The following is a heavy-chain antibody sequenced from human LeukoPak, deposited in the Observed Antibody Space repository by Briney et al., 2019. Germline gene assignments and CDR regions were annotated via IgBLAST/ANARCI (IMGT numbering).Heavy chain of an antibody. CDR2: IYPGDSDT. CDR1: GYSFTSYW. D-gene: IGHD3-16*02. CDR3: ARLYYDYDWGSYRSRPNDAFDI. Sequence: GESLKISCKGSGYSFTSYWIGWVRQMPGKGLEWMGIIYPGDSDTRYSPSFQGQVTISADKSISTAYLQWSSLKASDTAMYYCARLYYDYDWGSYRSRPNDAFDIWGQGTMVTVSS. V-gene: IGHV5-51*01. J-gene: IGHJ3*02.